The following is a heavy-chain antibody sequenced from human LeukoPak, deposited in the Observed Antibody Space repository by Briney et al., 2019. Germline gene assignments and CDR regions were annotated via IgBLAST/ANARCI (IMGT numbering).Heavy chain of an antibody. CDR1: GGSISSGGYY. D-gene: IGHD1-1*01. V-gene: IGHV4-31*03. CDR2: IYYSGST. J-gene: IGHJ5*02. Sequence: PSETLSLTCTVSGGSISSGGYYWSWIRQHPGKGLEWIGYIYYSGSTYYNPSLKSRVTISVDTSKNQFSLKLSPVTAADTAVYYCARQRGMEPDTSDWFDPWGQGTLVTVSS. CDR3: ARQRGMEPDTSDWFDP.